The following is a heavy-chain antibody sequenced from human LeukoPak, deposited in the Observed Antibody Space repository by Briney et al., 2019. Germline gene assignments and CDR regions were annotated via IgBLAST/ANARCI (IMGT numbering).Heavy chain of an antibody. J-gene: IGHJ4*02. CDR2: IYYSGST. CDR3: ARVSMVGAAHFDY. Sequence: PSETLSLTCTVSGGSISSYYWSWIRQPPGKGLEWIGYIYYSGSTNYNPSLKSRVTISEDTSKNQFSLKLSSVTAADTAVYYCARVSMVGAAHFDYWGQGTLVTVSS. V-gene: IGHV4-59*01. D-gene: IGHD1-26*01. CDR1: GGSISSYY.